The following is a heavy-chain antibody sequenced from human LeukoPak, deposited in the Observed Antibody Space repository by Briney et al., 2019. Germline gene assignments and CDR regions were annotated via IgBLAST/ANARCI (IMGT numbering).Heavy chain of an antibody. CDR3: ARAKLYIVGATVWDY. J-gene: IGHJ4*02. D-gene: IGHD1-26*01. CDR2: ISWNSGSI. CDR1: GFSFDDYV. V-gene: IGHV3-9*01. Sequence: GGSLRLSCAASGFSFDDYVMHWVRQAPGKGLEWVSGISWNSGSIGYADSVKGRFTISRDNAKNSLYLQMNSLRAEDTALYYCARAKLYIVGATVWDYWGQGTLVTVSS.